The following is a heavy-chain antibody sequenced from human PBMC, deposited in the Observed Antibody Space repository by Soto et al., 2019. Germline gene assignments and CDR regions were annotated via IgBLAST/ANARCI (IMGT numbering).Heavy chain of an antibody. J-gene: IGHJ4*02. CDR2: IYHSGST. CDR1: GGSISSSNW. CDR3: ARRGTYYYDSSGYYYMD. D-gene: IGHD3-22*01. Sequence: QVQLQESGPGLVKPSGTLSLTCAVSGGSISSSNWWSWVRQPPGKGLEWIGEIYHSGSTNYNPSLKSRVTISVDKSKNQFSLKQSSVTAADTAVYYCARRGTYYYDSSGYYYMDWGQGTLVTVSS. V-gene: IGHV4-4*02.